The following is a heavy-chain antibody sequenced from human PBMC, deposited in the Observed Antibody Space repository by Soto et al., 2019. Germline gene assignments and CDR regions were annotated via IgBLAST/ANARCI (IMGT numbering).Heavy chain of an antibody. CDR3: ARGPYYYDSSVYYNY. Sequence: SETLSLTCTVSGGSISSSSYYWGWIRQPPGKGLEWIGSIYYSGSTYYNPSLKIRVTISVDTSKNQFSLKLSSVTAADTAVYYCARGPYYYDSSVYYNYWGQGTLVT. CDR2: IYYSGST. D-gene: IGHD3-22*01. V-gene: IGHV4-39*01. J-gene: IGHJ4*02. CDR1: GGSISSSSYY.